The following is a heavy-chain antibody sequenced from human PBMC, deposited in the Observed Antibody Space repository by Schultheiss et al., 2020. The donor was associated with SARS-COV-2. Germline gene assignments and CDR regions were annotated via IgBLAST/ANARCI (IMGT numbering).Heavy chain of an antibody. V-gene: IGHV3-48*03. D-gene: IGHD2-2*01. CDR3: ARANLHKGYCSSTSCYAYNWFDP. CDR1: GFTFSSYE. J-gene: IGHJ5*02. CDR2: ISSSGSTI. Sequence: GESLKISCAASGFTFSSYEMNWVRQAPGKGLEWVSYISSSGSTIYYADSVKGRFTISRDNAKNSLYLQMNSLRAEDTAVYYCARANLHKGYCSSTSCYAYNWFDPWGQGTLVTVSS.